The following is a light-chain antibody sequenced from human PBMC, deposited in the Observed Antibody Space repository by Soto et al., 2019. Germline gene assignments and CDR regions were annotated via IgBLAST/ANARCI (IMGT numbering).Light chain of an antibody. CDR3: VLYVGSGVWV. Sequence: QAVVTQEPSFSVSPGRTATLTCGLTSGSVSTSYYPSWYQQTPGQAPRTLIYSTNTRSSGVPDRFSGSILGNKAALTITGAQADDESDYYCVLYVGSGVWVFGGGTKVTVL. CDR2: STN. J-gene: IGLJ3*02. V-gene: IGLV8-61*01. CDR1: SGSVSTSYY.